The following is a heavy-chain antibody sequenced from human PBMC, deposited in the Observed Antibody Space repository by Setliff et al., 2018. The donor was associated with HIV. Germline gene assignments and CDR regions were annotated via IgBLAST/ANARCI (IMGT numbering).Heavy chain of an antibody. CDR2: IYYSGSS. D-gene: IGHD4-17*01. V-gene: IGHV4-59*03. Sequence: SETLSLTCTVSGGSISSYYWSVFRQPPGKGLEWIGYIYYSGSSNYNPSLKSRVTISVDTSNNQFSLKLSSVTATDTAVYYCAGGDLYGDYAFSYWGQGTLVTVSS. CDR1: GGSISSYY. CDR3: AGGDLYGDYAFSY. J-gene: IGHJ4*02.